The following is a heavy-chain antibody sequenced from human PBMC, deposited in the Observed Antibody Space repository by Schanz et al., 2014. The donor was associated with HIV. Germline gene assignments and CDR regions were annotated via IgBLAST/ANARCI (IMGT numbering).Heavy chain of an antibody. CDR2: IWFDGSNK. Sequence: VQLVESGGDWVQPGGSLRLSCAASGFTFSAYAMHWVRQAPGKGLEWVVVIWFDGSNKYYADSVKGRFTISRDNSKNTLYLQMNSLRAEDTAVYYCARDEGRYCRGGSCYYNGMDVWGQGTTVTVSS. CDR3: ARDEGRYCRGGSCYYNGMDV. V-gene: IGHV3-33*08. D-gene: IGHD2-15*01. CDR1: GFTFSAYA. J-gene: IGHJ6*02.